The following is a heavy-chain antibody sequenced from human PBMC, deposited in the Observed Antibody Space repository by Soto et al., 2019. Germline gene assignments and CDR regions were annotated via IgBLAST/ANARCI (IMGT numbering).Heavy chain of an antibody. CDR3: AREGYYSGSESYSPPRYYGMDV. J-gene: IGHJ6*02. CDR2: ISDYNGNT. D-gene: IGHD3-10*01. V-gene: IGHV1-18*01. Sequence: ASVKVSCKASGYTFTSYGISWVRQAPGQGLEWMGWISDYNGNTKYAQKFQGRVTMATDTSTRTAYMELRSLRSDDTAVYYCAREGYYSGSESYSPPRYYGMDVRGQGTTVTVSS. CDR1: GYTFTSYG.